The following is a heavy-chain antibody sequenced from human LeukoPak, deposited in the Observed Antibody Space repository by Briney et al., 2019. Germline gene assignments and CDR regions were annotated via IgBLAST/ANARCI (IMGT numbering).Heavy chain of an antibody. CDR3: ARRAGEYSHPYDY. Sequence: GGSLRLSCAASDFTFSTYAMSWVRQAPGKGLEWVSFIYSGGNTHYSDSVKGRFTISRDNSKNTLYLQMNSLRAEDTAIYYCARRAGEYSHPYDYWGQGTLVTVSS. V-gene: IGHV3-23*05. CDR1: DFTFSTYA. CDR2: IYSGGNT. D-gene: IGHD2-15*01. J-gene: IGHJ4*02.